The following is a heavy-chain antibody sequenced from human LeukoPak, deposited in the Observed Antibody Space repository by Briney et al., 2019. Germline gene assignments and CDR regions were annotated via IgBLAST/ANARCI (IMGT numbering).Heavy chain of an antibody. CDR3: ARGPDGSGTNAFDV. J-gene: IGHJ3*01. Sequence: PGGSLRLSCAAPGFTFSSYSMNWVRQAPGKGLWWVSYISGGSSIMYYADSVKGRFTISRDNAKNSLYLQMNSLRDADTAVYYCARGPDGSGTNAFDVWGQGTMVTVSS. CDR1: GFTFSSYS. V-gene: IGHV3-48*02. CDR2: ISGGSSIM. D-gene: IGHD3-10*01.